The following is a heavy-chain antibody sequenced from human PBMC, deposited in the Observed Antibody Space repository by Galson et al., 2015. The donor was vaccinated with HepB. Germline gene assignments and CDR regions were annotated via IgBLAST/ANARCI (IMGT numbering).Heavy chain of an antibody. Sequence: TLSLTCAVSGGSVSSGGYSWSWIRQPPGKGLEWIGYIYHTGSTSYNLSLKSRVTVSLDRSKNQFSLNLNSVTAADTAVYYCARRLTPDYGGGWFDPWGQGTLVTVSS. CDR1: GGSVSSGGYS. CDR2: IYHTGST. D-gene: IGHD4-17*01. J-gene: IGHJ5*02. V-gene: IGHV4-30-2*01. CDR3: ARRLTPDYGGGWFDP.